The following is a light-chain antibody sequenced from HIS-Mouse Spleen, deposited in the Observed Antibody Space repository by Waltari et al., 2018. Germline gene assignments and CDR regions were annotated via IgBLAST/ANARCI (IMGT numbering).Light chain of an antibody. CDR3: CSYAGSSTWV. V-gene: IGLV2-23*01. J-gene: IGLJ3*02. CDR2: EGS. Sequence: QSALTQPASVSGSPGQSITISCTGTSSAVGSYNLFSWYQPHPGKAPKLMIYEGSKRPSGVSNRFSGSKSGNTASLTISGLQAEDEADYYCCSYAGSSTWVFGGGTKLTVL. CDR1: SSAVGSYNL.